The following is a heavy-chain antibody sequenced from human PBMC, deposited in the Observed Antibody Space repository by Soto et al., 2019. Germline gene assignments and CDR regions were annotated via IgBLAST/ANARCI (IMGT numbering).Heavy chain of an antibody. V-gene: IGHV3-23*01. CDR2: LSGSGTST. CDR1: GFSLVNYA. D-gene: IGHD6-19*01. Sequence: GGSLRLSCAASGFSLVNYAMNWVRQAPGKGLEWVSGLSGSGTSTYYADSVKGRFTISRDNSSDTLFLQMNSLTADDTAVYYCAKATTNGGWFNPFDSWGQGALVTVSS. J-gene: IGHJ4*02. CDR3: AKATTNGGWFNPFDS.